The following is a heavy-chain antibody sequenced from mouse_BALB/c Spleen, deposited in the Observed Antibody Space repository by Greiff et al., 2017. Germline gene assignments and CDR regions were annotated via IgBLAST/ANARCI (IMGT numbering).Heavy chain of an antibody. D-gene: IGHD1-1*01. Sequence: EVQLQQSGPELVKPGASVKMSCKASGYTFTSYVMPWVKQKPGQGLEWIGYINPYNDGTKYNEKFKGKATLTSDKSSSTAYMELSSLTSEDSAVYDCARSSITTVVAPFDDWGQGTTLTVSS. CDR2: INPYNDGT. CDR1: GYTFTSYV. CDR3: ARSSITTVVAPFDD. V-gene: IGHV1-14*01. J-gene: IGHJ2*01.